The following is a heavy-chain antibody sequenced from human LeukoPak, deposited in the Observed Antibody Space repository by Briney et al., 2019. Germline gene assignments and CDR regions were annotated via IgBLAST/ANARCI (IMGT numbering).Heavy chain of an antibody. J-gene: IGHJ4*02. V-gene: IGHV3-49*03. D-gene: IGHD6-6*01. CDR1: GLTFGDYA. Sequence: GGSLRLSCTASGLTFGDYAMSWFRQAPGKGLEWVGFIRSKAYGGTTEYAASVKGRFTISRDDSKSIAYLQMNSLKTEDTAVYYCTSAYSSSTLLFGYWGQGTLVTVSS. CDR3: TSAYSSSTLLFGY. CDR2: IRSKAYGGTT.